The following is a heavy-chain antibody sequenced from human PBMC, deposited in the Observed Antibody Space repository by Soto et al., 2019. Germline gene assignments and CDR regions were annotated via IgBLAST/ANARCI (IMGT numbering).Heavy chain of an antibody. CDR3: AKSAPMDAGDKYYYDF. CDR1: GGTFRTFG. CDR2: IIPFFGTA. D-gene: IGHD4-17*01. V-gene: IGHV1-69*13. J-gene: IGHJ4*02. Sequence: SVKVSCKASGGTFRTFGISWLRQAPGQGLEWMGGIIPFFGTARYSQKFEDRITITADESTNTVYMDLRSLTSEDTAIYYCAKSAPMDAGDKYYYDFWGQGALVTVSS.